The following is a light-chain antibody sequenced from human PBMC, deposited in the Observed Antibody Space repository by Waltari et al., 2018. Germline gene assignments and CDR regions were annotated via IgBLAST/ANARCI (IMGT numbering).Light chain of an antibody. CDR3: QQYYSAPYT. J-gene: IGKJ2*01. Sequence: DIVMTQSPDSLAVSLGETTTLNCKSSQTILYSSYNKNYLAWYQVKPGQAPKLLVYGTSTRESGVPDRFSGSGSGTDFSLTISSLHAEDVAVYYCQQYYSAPYTFGQGTKLEIK. CDR1: QTILYSSYNKNY. V-gene: IGKV4-1*01. CDR2: GTS.